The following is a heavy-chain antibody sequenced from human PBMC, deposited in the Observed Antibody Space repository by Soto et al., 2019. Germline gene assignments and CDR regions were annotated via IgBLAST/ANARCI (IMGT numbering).Heavy chain of an antibody. Sequence: EVQLLDSGGGLVQPGGSLRLSCAASGFTFIDYAMSWVRQAPGKGLEWVATISTVGHSTFSAESVKGRFTISRDNSKKTLYLQMNSLRVDDTAFYFCAKGGSFGGILASWGRGTLVTVSS. CDR1: GFTFIDYA. CDR2: ISTVGHST. V-gene: IGHV3-23*01. D-gene: IGHD3-10*01. CDR3: AKGGSFGGILAS. J-gene: IGHJ4*02.